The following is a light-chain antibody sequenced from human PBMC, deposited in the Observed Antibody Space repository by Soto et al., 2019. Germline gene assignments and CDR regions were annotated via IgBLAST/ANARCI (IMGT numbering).Light chain of an antibody. Sequence: EIVLTQSPATLSLSPGERATLSCRASQSVSSYLAWYQQGPGQPPRLLIYDASNRATGIPARFSGSGSGTDFTLTISSLEPEDFAIYYCQQRSGWPPLFTFGPGTKVDI. CDR3: QQRSGWPPLFT. V-gene: IGKV3-11*01. CDR2: DAS. CDR1: QSVSSY. J-gene: IGKJ3*01.